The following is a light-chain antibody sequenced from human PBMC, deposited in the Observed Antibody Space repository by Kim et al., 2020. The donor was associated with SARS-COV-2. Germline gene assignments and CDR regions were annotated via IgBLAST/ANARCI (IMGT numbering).Light chain of an antibody. V-gene: IGLV1-51*01. Sequence: GQKVTISCSGSRSNLGKNYVSWYQHLPGTAPKLLIYDDNKRPSGIPARFSGSKSGTSATLAITGLQTRDEADYYCSAWDDSLTAVLFGGGTKLTVL. CDR3: SAWDDSLTAVL. J-gene: IGLJ2*01. CDR2: DDN. CDR1: RSNLGKNY.